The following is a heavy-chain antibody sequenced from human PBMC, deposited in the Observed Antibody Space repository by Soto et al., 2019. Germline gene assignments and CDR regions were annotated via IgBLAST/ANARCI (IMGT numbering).Heavy chain of an antibody. CDR3: ARGHVLRFLEWLPHYYYGMDV. Sequence: ASVKDSCKASGYTFTSCGISWVRQAPGQGLEWMGWISAYNGNTNYAQKLQGRVTMTTDTSTSTAYMELRSLRSDDTAVYYCARGHVLRFLEWLPHYYYGMDVWGQGTTVTVSS. V-gene: IGHV1-18*01. J-gene: IGHJ6*02. CDR1: GYTFTSCG. D-gene: IGHD3-3*01. CDR2: ISAYNGNT.